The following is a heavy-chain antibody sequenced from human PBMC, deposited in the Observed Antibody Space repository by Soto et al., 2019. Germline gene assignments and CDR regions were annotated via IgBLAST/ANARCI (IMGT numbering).Heavy chain of an antibody. CDR1: GGSFSGYY. Sequence: SETLSLTCAVYGGSFSGYYWSWIRQPPGKGLEWIGEINHSGSTNYNPSLKSRVTISVDTSKNQSSLKLSSVTAADTAVYYCARHPDHYDFWSGYSNGYYMDVWGKGTTVTVSS. CDR3: ARHPDHYDFWSGYSNGYYMDV. D-gene: IGHD3-3*01. CDR2: INHSGST. V-gene: IGHV4-34*01. J-gene: IGHJ6*03.